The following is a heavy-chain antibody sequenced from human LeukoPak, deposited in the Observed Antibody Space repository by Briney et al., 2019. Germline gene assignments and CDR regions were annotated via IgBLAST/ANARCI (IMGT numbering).Heavy chain of an antibody. CDR2: ISYVGSNK. CDR3: ARLSHDYGDYPKAEELY. CDR1: GFTFSSYA. V-gene: IGHV3-30-3*01. Sequence: PGGFLRLSCAASGFTFSSYAMQWVRHAPGKGRGWVAVISYVGSNKYYAHSVKGRFTISRDNSKDTLYLPMNSLRAEDTAVYYCARLSHDYGDYPKAEELYWGQGTLVTVSS. D-gene: IGHD4-17*01. J-gene: IGHJ4*02.